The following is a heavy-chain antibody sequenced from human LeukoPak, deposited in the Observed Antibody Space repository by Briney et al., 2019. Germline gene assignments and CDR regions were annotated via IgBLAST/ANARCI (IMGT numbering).Heavy chain of an antibody. CDR1: GGSISSYY. CDR2: IYTSGST. V-gene: IGHV4-4*07. Sequence: SETLSLTCTVSGGSISSYYWSWTRQPAGKGLEWIGRIYTSGSTNYNPSLKSRVTMSVDTSKNQFSLKPSSVTAADTAVYYCAGHYDFWSGTPGDIWGQGTMVTVSS. CDR3: AGHYDFWSGTPGDI. D-gene: IGHD3-3*01. J-gene: IGHJ3*02.